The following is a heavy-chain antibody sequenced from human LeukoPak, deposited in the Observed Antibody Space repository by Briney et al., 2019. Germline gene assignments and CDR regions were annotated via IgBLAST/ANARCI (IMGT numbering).Heavy chain of an antibody. CDR3: ARRPVVTATDGFDY. Sequence: GGSLRLSCVDSGITFSRYWMSWVRQAPGKGLEWVANIKQDGDEKYYVDSVKGRFTISRDNAKNSLYLQMNSLRVEDTAVYYCARRPVVTATDGFDYWGQGTLVTVSS. CDR1: GITFSRYW. J-gene: IGHJ4*02. D-gene: IGHD2-21*02. CDR2: IKQDGDEK. V-gene: IGHV3-7*03.